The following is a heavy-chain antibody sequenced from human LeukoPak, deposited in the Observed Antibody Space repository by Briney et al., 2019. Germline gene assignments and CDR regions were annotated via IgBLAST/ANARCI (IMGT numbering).Heavy chain of an antibody. CDR3: AGYGIYDY. J-gene: IGHJ4*02. CDR1: GGYISSYY. CDR2: IYYSGST. V-gene: IGHV4-59*01. Sequence: SETLSLTCTVSGGYISSYYWSWIRQPPGKGLEWIGYIYYSGSTNYNPSLKSRVTISVDRSKNQFSLKLTSVTAADTAVYYCAGYGIYDYWGQGTLVTVSS. D-gene: IGHD5-12*01.